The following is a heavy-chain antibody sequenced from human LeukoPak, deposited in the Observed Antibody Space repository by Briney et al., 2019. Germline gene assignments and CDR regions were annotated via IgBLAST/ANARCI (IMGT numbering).Heavy chain of an antibody. CDR1: GGSFSGYY. CDR2: INHSGST. V-gene: IGHV4-34*01. J-gene: IGHJ3*02. Sequence: SETLSLTCAVYGGSFSGYYWSWIRQPPGKGLEWIGEINHSGSTNYNPSLKSRVTISVDTSKNQFSLKLSSVTAADTAVYYCARLAGRVVLGAFDIWGQGTMVTVSS. CDR3: ARLAGRVVLGAFDI. D-gene: IGHD2-15*01.